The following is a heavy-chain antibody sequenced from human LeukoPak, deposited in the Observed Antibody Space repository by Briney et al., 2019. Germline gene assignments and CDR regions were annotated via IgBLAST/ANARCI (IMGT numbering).Heavy chain of an antibody. J-gene: IGHJ6*02. CDR2: ITTSSSYI. V-gene: IGHV3-21*01. CDR3: ARFGILTGYNVVTRYFGMDV. Sequence: NPGGSLRPSCAASGFTFSSYSMSWVRQAPGKGLEWVSSITTSSSYIYYADSVKGRFTISRDNAKNSLYLQMNSLRAEDTAVYYCARFGILTGYNVVTRYFGMDVWGQGTTVTVSS. D-gene: IGHD3-9*01. CDR1: GFTFSSYS.